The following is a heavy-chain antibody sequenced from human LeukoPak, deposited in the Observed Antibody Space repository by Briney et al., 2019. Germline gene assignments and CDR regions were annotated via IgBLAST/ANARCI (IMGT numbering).Heavy chain of an antibody. CDR1: GFTVSSNY. CDR2: IYSGGST. CDR3: ARRRDGYNSLFDY. V-gene: IGHV3-53*01. Sequence: PGGSLRLSCAASGFTVSSNYMSWVRQAPGKGLEWVSVIYSGGSTYYADSVKGRFTISRDNSKNTLYLQMNSLRAEDTAVYYCARRRDGYNSLFDYWGQGTLVTVSS. J-gene: IGHJ4*02. D-gene: IGHD5-24*01.